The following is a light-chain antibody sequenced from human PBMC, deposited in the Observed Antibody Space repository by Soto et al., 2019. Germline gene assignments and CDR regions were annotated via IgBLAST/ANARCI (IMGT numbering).Light chain of an antibody. Sequence: DIQMTQSPSSLSASVGDRVTITCRASQSMSRYLNWYQQKPGKAPKLLIYAASSLQSGVPSRFSGSGSGTDFTLTISNLQPEDFATYYCQQSYSTPLTFGGGTKVEIK. CDR1: QSMSRY. CDR3: QQSYSTPLT. J-gene: IGKJ4*01. V-gene: IGKV1-39*01. CDR2: AAS.